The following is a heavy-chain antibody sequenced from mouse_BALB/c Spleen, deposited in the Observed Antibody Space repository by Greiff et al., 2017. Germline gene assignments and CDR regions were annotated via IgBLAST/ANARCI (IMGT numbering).Heavy chain of an antibody. CDR3: ARDEDYYGSSYVRFAY. CDR2: IWGDGST. CDR1: GFSLTGYG. J-gene: IGHJ3*01. Sequence: VKLVESGPGLVAPSQSLSITCTVSGFSLTGYGVNWVRQPPGKGLEWLGMIWGDGSTDYNSALKSRLSISKDNSKSQVFLKMNSLQTDDTARYYCARDEDYYGSSYVRFAYWGQGTLVTVSA. V-gene: IGHV2-6-7*01. D-gene: IGHD1-1*01.